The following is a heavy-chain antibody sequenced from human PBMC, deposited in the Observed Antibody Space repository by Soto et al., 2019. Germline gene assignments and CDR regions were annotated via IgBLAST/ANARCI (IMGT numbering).Heavy chain of an antibody. CDR3: TFHQVAGSIDV. CDR1: GGSISSYY. D-gene: IGHD2-2*01. V-gene: IGHV4-59*01. Sequence: SETLSLTCTVSGGSISSYYWSWVRQPPGKGLEWIGYMYNTGSTIYNPSLKSRVTISVDTSKNQFSLKLNSVTAADTAVYYCTFHQVAGSIDVWGQGTTVTVSS. CDR2: MYNTGST. J-gene: IGHJ6*02.